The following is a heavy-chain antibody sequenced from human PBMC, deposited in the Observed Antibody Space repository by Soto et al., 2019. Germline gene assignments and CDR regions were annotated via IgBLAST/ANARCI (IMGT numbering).Heavy chain of an antibody. CDR1: GYTFTSYG. CDR3: ARELWMWSSSSSSAFDI. V-gene: IGHV1-18*01. Sequence: ASVKVSCKASGYTFTSYGISWVRQAPGQGLEWMGWISAYNGNTNYAQKFQGRVTMTTDTSTSTAYMELRSLRSDDTAVYYCARELWMWSSSSSSAFDIWGQGTMVTVSS. CDR2: ISAYNGNT. D-gene: IGHD6-6*01. J-gene: IGHJ3*02.